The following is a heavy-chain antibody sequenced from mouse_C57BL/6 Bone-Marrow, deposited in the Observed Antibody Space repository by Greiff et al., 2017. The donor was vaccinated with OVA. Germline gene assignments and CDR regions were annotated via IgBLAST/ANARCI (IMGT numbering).Heavy chain of an antibody. Sequence: QVQLQQSGPGLVQPSQSLSITCTVSGFSLTSYGVHWVRQSPGKGLEWLGVIWSGGSTDYNAAFISRLSISKDNSKSQVFFKMNSLQADDTAIYYCARKGLRYYYAMDDWGQGTSVTVSS. CDR3: ARKGLRYYYAMDD. V-gene: IGHV2-2*01. D-gene: IGHD2-4*01. J-gene: IGHJ4*01. CDR1: GFSLTSYG. CDR2: IWSGGST.